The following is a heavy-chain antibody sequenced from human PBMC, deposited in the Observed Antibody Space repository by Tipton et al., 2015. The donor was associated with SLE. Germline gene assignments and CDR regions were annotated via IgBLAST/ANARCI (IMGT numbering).Heavy chain of an antibody. CDR2: IIPIFGTA. D-gene: IGHD5-18*01. Sequence: QSGPEVKKPGSSVKVSCKASGRTFSSYAISWVRQAPGQGLEWMGGIIPIFGTANYAQKFQGRVTITADESTSTAYMELSSLRSEDTAVYYCARDPRIQLWSYFDYWGQGTLVTVSS. J-gene: IGHJ4*02. CDR1: GRTFSSYA. CDR3: ARDPRIQLWSYFDY. V-gene: IGHV1-69*01.